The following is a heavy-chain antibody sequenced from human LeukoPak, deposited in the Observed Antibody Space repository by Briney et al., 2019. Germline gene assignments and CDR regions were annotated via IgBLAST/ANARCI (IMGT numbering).Heavy chain of an antibody. CDR1: GFTVSSNY. CDR2: ISGSGGST. CDR3: AKDIEYSSSWYDYYYYMDV. D-gene: IGHD6-13*01. V-gene: IGHV3-23*01. Sequence: GGSLRLSCAASGFTVSSNYMSWVRQAPGKGLEWVSAISGSGGSTYYADSVKGRFTISRDNSKNTLYLQMNSLRAEDTAVYYCAKDIEYSSSWYDYYYYMDVWGKGTTVTVSS. J-gene: IGHJ6*03.